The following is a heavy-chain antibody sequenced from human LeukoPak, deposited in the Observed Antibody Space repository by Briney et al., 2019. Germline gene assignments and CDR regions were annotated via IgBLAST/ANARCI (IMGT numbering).Heavy chain of an antibody. Sequence: GASVKVSCKASGYTFTGYFIHWVRQAPGQGLEWMGRINPNTGGTIYAQNFQGRVTMTRDTSISTVYMDLTRLTSDDTAVYYCARPSLGTGATPSNYWGQGTLVTVSS. CDR2: INPNTGGT. CDR1: GYTFTGYF. D-gene: IGHD2-8*02. CDR3: ARPSLGTGATPSNY. J-gene: IGHJ4*02. V-gene: IGHV1-2*02.